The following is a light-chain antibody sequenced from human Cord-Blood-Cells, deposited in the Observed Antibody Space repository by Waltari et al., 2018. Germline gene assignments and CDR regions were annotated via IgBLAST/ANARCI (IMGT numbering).Light chain of an antibody. V-gene: IGKV3-11*01. CDR3: QQRSNWLTWT. Sequence: EIVLKQSPATLSLSPGERATLSCRASQSVSSYLAWYKQKPGQAPRLLIYDASNRATGIPARFSGSGSGTDFTLTISSLEPEDFAVYYCQQRSNWLTWTFGQGTKVEIK. J-gene: IGKJ1*01. CDR1: QSVSSY. CDR2: DAS.